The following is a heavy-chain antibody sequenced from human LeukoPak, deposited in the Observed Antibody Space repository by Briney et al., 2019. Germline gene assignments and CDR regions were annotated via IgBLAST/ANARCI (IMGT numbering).Heavy chain of an antibody. D-gene: IGHD2-2*01. CDR3: ARGGEPAAVYAFDY. V-gene: IGHV1-8*03. CDR2: MNPNSGNT. CDR1: GYTFTSYD. J-gene: IGHJ4*02. Sequence: ASVKVSCKASGYTFTSYDINWVRQATGQGLEWMGWMNPNSGNTGYAQKFQGRVTITRNTSISTAYMELSSLRSEDTAVYYCARGGEPAAVYAFDYWSQGTLVTVSS.